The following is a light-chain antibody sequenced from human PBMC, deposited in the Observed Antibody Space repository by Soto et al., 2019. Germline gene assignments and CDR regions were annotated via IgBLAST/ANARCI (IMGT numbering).Light chain of an antibody. CDR1: QGISSW. CDR3: RQANRFPFA. CDR2: AAS. Sequence: QRRLYDPSVSASGGGIVIVSRRASQGISSWLAWYQQKPGKAPKLLIYAASSLQSGVPSRFSDNGSLTYLHLCCTTLPPERFPSRYMRQANRFPFAFAQGTRLEIK. V-gene: IGKV1-12*01. J-gene: IGKJ5*01.